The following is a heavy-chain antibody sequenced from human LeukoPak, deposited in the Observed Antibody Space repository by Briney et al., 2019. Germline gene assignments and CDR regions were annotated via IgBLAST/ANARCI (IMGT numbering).Heavy chain of an antibody. Sequence: SETLSLTCAVYGGSFSDYYWSWVRQPPGKGLEWIGEINHSGSTTYNPSLKSRVTISVDTSKKQISLTLSSVTAADTAVYYCARGRSNYGPWGRGTLVTVSS. CDR2: INHSGST. J-gene: IGHJ5*02. V-gene: IGHV4-34*01. CDR3: ARGRSNYGP. CDR1: GGSFSDYY. D-gene: IGHD4-11*01.